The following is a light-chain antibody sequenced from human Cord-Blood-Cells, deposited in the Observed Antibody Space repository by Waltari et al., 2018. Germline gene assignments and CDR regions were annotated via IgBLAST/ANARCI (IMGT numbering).Light chain of an antibody. Sequence: SYELTQPPSVSVSPGQTARITCSGDALPKQYAYWYQQKQGQAPVLVISKDSERPSGIPERFSGSSSGTTVTLTISGVQAEDEADYYCQSADSSGTWVFGGGTKLTVL. CDR2: KDS. J-gene: IGLJ3*02. CDR1: ALPKQY. CDR3: QSADSSGTWV. V-gene: IGLV3-25*03.